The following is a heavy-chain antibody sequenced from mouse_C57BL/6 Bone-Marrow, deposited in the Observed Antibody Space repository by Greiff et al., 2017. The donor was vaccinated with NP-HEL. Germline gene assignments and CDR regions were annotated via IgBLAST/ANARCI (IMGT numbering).Heavy chain of an antibody. V-gene: IGHV12-3*01. J-gene: IGHJ3*01. D-gene: IGHD4-1*01. CDR1: GFPITSGYY. Sequence: QVQLKESGPGLVKPSQSLFLTCSITGFPITSGYYWIWIRQPPGKPLEWMGYITHSGETFYNPSLQSPITITRETSKNQFFLQLNAVTTEATAMYYCAGDKDWPGFAYWGQGTLVTVSA. CDR3: AGDKDWPGFAY. CDR2: ITHSGET.